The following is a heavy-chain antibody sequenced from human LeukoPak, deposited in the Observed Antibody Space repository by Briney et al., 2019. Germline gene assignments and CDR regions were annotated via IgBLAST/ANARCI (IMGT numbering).Heavy chain of an antibody. CDR3: AKDSYYYDSSGYDYFDY. J-gene: IGHJ4*02. CDR2: ISASGGST. D-gene: IGHD3-22*01. CDR1: GFTFSSYA. Sequence: PGGSLRLSCAASGFTFSSYAMSWVRQAPGKGLEWVSAISASGGSTYYADSVKGRFTISRDNSKNTLYVQMNSLRAEDTAIYYCAKDSYYYDSSGYDYFDYWGQGTLVTVSS. V-gene: IGHV3-23*01.